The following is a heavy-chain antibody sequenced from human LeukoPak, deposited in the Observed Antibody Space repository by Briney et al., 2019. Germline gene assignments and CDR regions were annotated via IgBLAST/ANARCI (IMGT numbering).Heavy chain of an antibody. CDR2: ISGSGGST. Sequence: GGSLRLSCAASGFTFSSYAMSWVRQAPGKGLEWVSAISGSGGSTYYADSVKGRFTISRDNSKNTLYLQMNSLRAEDTAVYYCAKGGGYSYGPRDYYYYGMDVWGQGTTVTVSS. V-gene: IGHV3-23*01. CDR1: GFTFSSYA. CDR3: AKGGGYSYGPRDYYYYGMDV. D-gene: IGHD5-18*01. J-gene: IGHJ6*02.